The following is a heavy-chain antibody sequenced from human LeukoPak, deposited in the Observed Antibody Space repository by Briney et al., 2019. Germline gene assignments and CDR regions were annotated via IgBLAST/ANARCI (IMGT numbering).Heavy chain of an antibody. D-gene: IGHD6-25*01. J-gene: IGHJ4*02. CDR3: AREGGFYRPLDY. Sequence: PSETLSPTCSVSGGSISSYSCGWIRQPPGKGLGWIWYLYDRGSTNYNPSLSSLVSISVDTSNNQFSRKLSSVTAADTAVYYCAREGGFYRPLDYSGQGTLVTVSS. CDR2: LYDRGST. V-gene: IGHV4-59*01. CDR1: GGSISSYS.